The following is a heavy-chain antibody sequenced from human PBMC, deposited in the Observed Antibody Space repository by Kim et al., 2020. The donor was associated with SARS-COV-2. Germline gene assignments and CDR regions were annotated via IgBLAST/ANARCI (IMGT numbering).Heavy chain of an antibody. CDR1: GYTFTIYG. Sequence: ASVKVSFKASGYTFTIYGISWVRQAPGQGLEWMGWISAYNGNTNYAQKLQGRVSMTTDTSTSTAYMELRSLRSDDTAVYYCARVVSPYYDFWSGYYNDYWGQGTLVTVSS. V-gene: IGHV1-18*01. D-gene: IGHD3-3*01. J-gene: IGHJ4*02. CDR3: ARVVSPYYDFWSGYYNDY. CDR2: ISAYNGNT.